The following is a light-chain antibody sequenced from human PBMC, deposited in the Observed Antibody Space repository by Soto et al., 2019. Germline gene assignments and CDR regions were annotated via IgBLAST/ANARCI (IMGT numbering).Light chain of an antibody. Sequence: QSVLSQPASVSGSPGQSITISCTGKSREVGSSNLVSWYQQYPGKVPKLMIYEGSKRPSGVSNRFSGSKSGNTASLTISGLQAEDEADYYCCSYTGSTTYYVFGTGTKVTVL. J-gene: IGLJ1*01. CDR2: EGS. V-gene: IGLV2-23*01. CDR3: CSYTGSTTYYV. CDR1: SREVGSSNL.